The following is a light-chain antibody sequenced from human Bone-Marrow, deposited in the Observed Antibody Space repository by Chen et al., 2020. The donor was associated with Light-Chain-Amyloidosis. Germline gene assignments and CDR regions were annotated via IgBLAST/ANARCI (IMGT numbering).Light chain of an antibody. CDR2: GSS. CDR1: QTISSNY. Sequence: EIVLTQSPGTLSLSPGEGDNLSCMASQTISSNYLTWYQQKFGPATRLLIYGSSSSATGIPDRFTGSGSGTDFTLTINRLEPEDIAMDYCQQYGTSPLTFGGGTKVEIK. CDR3: QQYGTSPLT. V-gene: IGKV3-20*01. J-gene: IGKJ4*01.